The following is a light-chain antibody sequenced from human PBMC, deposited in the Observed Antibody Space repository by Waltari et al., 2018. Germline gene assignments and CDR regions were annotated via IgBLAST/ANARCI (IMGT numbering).Light chain of an antibody. CDR1: NIGSYS. CDR2: YDR. CDR3: QVWHADIDPGV. J-gene: IGLJ1*01. V-gene: IGLV3-21*04. Sequence: SYVLTQPPSVSVAPGETASITCGGDNIGSYSVHWYQQKPGQAPVLGIFYDRDRPSGCPARFSGSNAGNTATLTITSVEAGDEARYYCQVWHADIDPGVFGTGTEVTV.